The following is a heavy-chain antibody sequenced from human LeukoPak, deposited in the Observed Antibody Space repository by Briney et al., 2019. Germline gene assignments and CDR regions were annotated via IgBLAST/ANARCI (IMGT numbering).Heavy chain of an antibody. CDR3: ARAIQGYDFWSGYTYYFDY. J-gene: IGHJ4*02. Sequence: GGSLRLSCAASGFTFSNYAMSWVRQAPGKGLEWVSTISNSGDATYYADSVKGRFTISRDNSKNTLYLQMNSLRAEDTAVYYCARAIQGYDFWSGYTYYFDYWGQGTLVTVSS. CDR1: GFTFSNYA. D-gene: IGHD3-3*01. V-gene: IGHV3-23*01. CDR2: ISNSGDAT.